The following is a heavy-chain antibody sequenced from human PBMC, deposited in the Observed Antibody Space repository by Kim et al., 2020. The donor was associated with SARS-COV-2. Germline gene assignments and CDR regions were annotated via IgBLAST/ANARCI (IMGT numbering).Heavy chain of an antibody. CDR1: GDSVSSNSAA. CDR2: TYYRSKWYN. CDR3: ARDRDRGSGWWRGEYYFDY. V-gene: IGHV6-1*01. Sequence: SQTLSLTCAISGDSVSSNSAAWNWIRQSPSRGLEWLGRTYYRSKWYNDYAVSVKSRITINPDTSKNQFSLQLNSVTPEDTAVYYCARDRDRGSGWWRGEYYFDYWGQGTLVTVSS. J-gene: IGHJ4*02. D-gene: IGHD6-19*01.